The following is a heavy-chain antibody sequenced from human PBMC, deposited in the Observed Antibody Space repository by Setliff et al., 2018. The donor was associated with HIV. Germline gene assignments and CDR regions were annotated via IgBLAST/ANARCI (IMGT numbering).Heavy chain of an antibody. V-gene: IGHV4-31*03. Sequence: SETLSLTCTVSGGSISSGGYYWNWIRQHPGKGLEWIGYIHYSGTTYYNPSLKSRVTISADTSKNQFSLKLSSVTAADTAIYYCARGTPDHEVWYFDLWGRGTLVTVSS. CDR3: ARGTPDHEVWYFDL. J-gene: IGHJ2*01. CDR2: IHYSGTT. CDR1: GGSISSGGYY.